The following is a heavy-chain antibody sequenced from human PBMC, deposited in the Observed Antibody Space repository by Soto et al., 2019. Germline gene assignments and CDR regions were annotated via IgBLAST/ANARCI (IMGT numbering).Heavy chain of an antibody. CDR2: ISYGGSDI. CDR1: GFMFSTYA. V-gene: IGHV3-30-3*01. CDR3: ARDQGRTVTRGDWFDP. D-gene: IGHD6-19*01. J-gene: IGHJ5*02. Sequence: QPGGSLRLSCAASGFMFSTYAMHWVRQAPGKGLEWVAVISYGGSDIYYGDSGKGRFTISRDNSRNTLYLEMNRLQTEDTAVFYCARDQGRTVTRGDWFDPWGQGTPVTVSS.